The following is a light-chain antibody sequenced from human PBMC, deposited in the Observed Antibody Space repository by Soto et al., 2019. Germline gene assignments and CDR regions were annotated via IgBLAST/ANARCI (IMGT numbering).Light chain of an antibody. CDR2: AAS. V-gene: IGKV1-39*01. J-gene: IGKJ4*01. Sequence: DIQMTQSPSSLSASVGDRVTITCRASQSISSYLNWYQQKPGKAPKLLIYAASSLQSGDPSRFSGSGSGTDFTLTISHLQPEDFATYYCQHTYSTPLPFGGGTKVEIK. CDR3: QHTYSTPLP. CDR1: QSISSY.